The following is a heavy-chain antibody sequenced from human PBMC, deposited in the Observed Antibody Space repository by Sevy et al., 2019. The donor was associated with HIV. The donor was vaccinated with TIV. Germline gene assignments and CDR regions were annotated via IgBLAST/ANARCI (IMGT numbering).Heavy chain of an antibody. CDR1: GFNLTDYY. V-gene: IGHV3-11*01. J-gene: IGHJ4*02. CDR3: AAISGYCRDGTCYAGTSIDQ. Sequence: GGSLRLSCAASGFNLTDYYINWIRQAPGKGLERISYISGGDTTTYYSDSVKGRFTVSRDNAKNSVFLQMISLRAGDTAVYYCAAISGYCRDGTCYAGTSIDQWREGSLVTVSS. CDR2: ISGGDTTT. D-gene: IGHD2-15*01.